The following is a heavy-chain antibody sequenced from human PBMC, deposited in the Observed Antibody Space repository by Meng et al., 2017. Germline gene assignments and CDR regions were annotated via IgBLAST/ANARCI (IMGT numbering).Heavy chain of an antibody. CDR2: IYSGGST. J-gene: IGHJ4*02. V-gene: IGHV3-53*01. CDR3: ARGGSSGWYNY. CDR1: GFTVSSNY. Sequence: GESLKISCAASGFTVSSNYMSWVRQAPGKGLEWVSVIYSGGSTYYADSVKGRFTISRDNSKNTLYLQMNSLRAEDTAVYYCARGGSSGWYNYWGQGTRVTVSS. D-gene: IGHD6-19*01.